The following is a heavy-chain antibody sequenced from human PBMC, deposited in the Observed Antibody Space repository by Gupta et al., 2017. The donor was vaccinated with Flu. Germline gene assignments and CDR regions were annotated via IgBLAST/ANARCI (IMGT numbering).Heavy chain of an antibody. CDR3: ARTPREHYDSSGYYFQYCQH. V-gene: IGHV4-31*03. CDR2: IYYSGST. CDR1: GGSISSGGYY. Sequence: QVQLQESGPGLVKPSQTLSLTCTVSGGSISSGGYYWSWIRQHPGKGLEWIGYIYYSGSTYYNPSLKSRVTISVDTSKNQFSLKLSSVTAADTAVYYCARTPREHYDSSGYYFQYCQHWGQGTLVTVSS. D-gene: IGHD3-22*01. J-gene: IGHJ1*01.